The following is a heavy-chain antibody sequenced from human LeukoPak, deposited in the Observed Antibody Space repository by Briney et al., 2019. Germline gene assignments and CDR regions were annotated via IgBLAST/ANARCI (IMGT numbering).Heavy chain of an antibody. V-gene: IGHV4-30-2*01. D-gene: IGHD3-10*01. CDR2: IYHSGST. CDR3: ARGTYGSGSGVYYGMDV. Sequence: PSETLSLTCAVSGGSISSGGYSWSWIRQPPGKGLEWIGYIYHSGSTYYNPSLKSRVTISVDRSKNQFSLKLSSVTAADTAVYYCARGTYGSGSGVYYGMDVWGQGTTVTVSS. CDR1: GGSISSGGYS. J-gene: IGHJ6*02.